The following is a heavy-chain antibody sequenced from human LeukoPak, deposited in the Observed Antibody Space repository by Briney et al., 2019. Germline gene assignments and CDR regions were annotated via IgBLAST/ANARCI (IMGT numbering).Heavy chain of an antibody. CDR3: ARDLYDSSGYSQN. D-gene: IGHD3-22*01. CDR2: INPNSGGT. V-gene: IGHV1-2*02. CDR1: GYTFTGYY. J-gene: IGHJ1*01. Sequence: ASVKVSCKASGYTFTGYYMHRVRQAPGQGLEWMGWINPNSGGTNYAQKFQGRVTMTRDTSISTAYMELSRLRSDDTAVYYCARDLYDSSGYSQNWGQGTLVTVSS.